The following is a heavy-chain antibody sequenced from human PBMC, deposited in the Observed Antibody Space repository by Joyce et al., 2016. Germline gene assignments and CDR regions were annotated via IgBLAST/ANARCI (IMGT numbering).Heavy chain of an antibody. CDR2: MSGSGDST. CDR3: VKEEDIVVVPAASSY. D-gene: IGHD2-2*01. V-gene: IGHV3-23*01. Sequence: EVQLLESGGGLVQPGGSLRLSCAASGFTFSSYAMTWVRQAPGKGLEWVSGMSGSGDSTYYADSVKCRFTISRDNSKNTLYLQMNSLRAEDTAVYYCVKEEDIVVVPAASSYWGQGTLVTVSS. CDR1: GFTFSSYA. J-gene: IGHJ4*02.